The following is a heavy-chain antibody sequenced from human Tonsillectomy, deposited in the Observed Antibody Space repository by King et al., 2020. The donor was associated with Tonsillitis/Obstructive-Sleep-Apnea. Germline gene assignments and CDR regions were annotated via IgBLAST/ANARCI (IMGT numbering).Heavy chain of an antibody. CDR3: AHTSVLTPYFDY. D-gene: IGHD4/OR15-4a*01. V-gene: IGHV2-5*01. J-gene: IGHJ4*02. CDR2: IYWNENK. Sequence: LTLKESGPTLVKPTQTLTLTCSFSGFSLSTNGLGVGWFRQPPGKALECLALIYWNENKRYSPSLESSLTITKDTSKNQVVLTMTDVDPVDTATYYCAHTSVLTPYFDYWGQGTLVIVSS. CDR1: GFSLSTNGLG.